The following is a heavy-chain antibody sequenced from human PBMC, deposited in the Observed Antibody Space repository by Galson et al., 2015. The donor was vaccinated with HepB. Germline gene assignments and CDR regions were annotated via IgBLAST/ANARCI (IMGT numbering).Heavy chain of an antibody. V-gene: IGHV3-33*03. CDR2: IRKDGGNK. D-gene: IGHD4-23*01. J-gene: IGHJ4*02. Sequence: SLRLSCAASGFAFGNYCMNWVRQAPGKGLEWMALIRKDGGNKHYAGSLKGRFRISRDNTKNTLFLEADSLRAEDTAVYYCAGEDATITVAALEYWGQGVLVTVSS. CDR3: AGEDATITVAALEY. CDR1: GFAFGNYC.